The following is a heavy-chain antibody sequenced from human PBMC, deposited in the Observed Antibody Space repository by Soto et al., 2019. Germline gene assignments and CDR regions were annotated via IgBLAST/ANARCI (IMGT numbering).Heavy chain of an antibody. D-gene: IGHD3-10*01. Sequence: GSLRLSCAASGFTFSAYSINWVRQAPGKGLDWVSSISSTSSVIFYAGSVRGRFTISRDNAKNSLYLQMNGLRAEDTAVYYCVRGGSGATSADLFDAWGQGTLVTVSS. CDR2: ISSTSSVI. J-gene: IGHJ3*01. CDR3: VRGGSGATSADLFDA. CDR1: GFTFSAYS. V-gene: IGHV3-21*01.